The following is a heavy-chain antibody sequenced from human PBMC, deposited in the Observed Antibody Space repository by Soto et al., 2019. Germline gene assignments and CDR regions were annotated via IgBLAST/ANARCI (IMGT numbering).Heavy chain of an antibody. V-gene: IGHV1-69*01. CDR3: SGSVLSACQMLGWFDP. D-gene: IGHD3-16*02. CDR2: IIPIFGTA. CDR1: GGTFSSYA. Sequence: QVQLVQSGAEVKKPGSSVKVSCKASGGTFSSYAISWVRQAPGQGLEWMGGIIPIFGTANYAQKFQGRVTITADESTSTAYMELSSLRSEDTAVYYCSGSVLSACQMLGWFDPWGQGTLVTVSS. J-gene: IGHJ5*02.